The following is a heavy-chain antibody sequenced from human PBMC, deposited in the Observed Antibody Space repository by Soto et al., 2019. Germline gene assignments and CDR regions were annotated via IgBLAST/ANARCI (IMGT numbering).Heavy chain of an antibody. CDR3: ARDPQDIVLVPAATMEPYNWFDP. Sequence: SVKVSCKTSGGTFSSYTISWVRQAPGQGLEWMGGIIPIFGTANYAQKFQGRVTITADESTSTAYMELSSLRSEDTAVYYCARDPQDIVLVPAATMEPYNWFDPWG. CDR1: GGTFSSYT. J-gene: IGHJ5*02. CDR2: IIPIFGTA. D-gene: IGHD2-2*01. V-gene: IGHV1-69*13.